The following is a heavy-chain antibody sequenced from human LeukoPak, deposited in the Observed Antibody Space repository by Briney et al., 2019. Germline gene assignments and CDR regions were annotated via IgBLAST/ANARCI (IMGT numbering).Heavy chain of an antibody. CDR1: GASISSGDYY. J-gene: IGHJ2*01. Sequence: SQTLSLTCTVSGASISSGDYYWSWIRQPPGKGLEWIGYIYYSGSTYYNPSLKSRVTISVDTSKNQFSLKLSSVTAADTAVYYCARFRAYYDILTGYPYYWYFDLWGRGTLVTVSS. CDR2: IYYSGST. CDR3: ARFRAYYDILTGYPYYWYFDL. D-gene: IGHD3-9*01. V-gene: IGHV4-30-4*01.